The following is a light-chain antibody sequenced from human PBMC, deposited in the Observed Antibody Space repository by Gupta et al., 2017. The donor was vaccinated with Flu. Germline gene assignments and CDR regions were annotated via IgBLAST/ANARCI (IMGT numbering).Light chain of an antibody. J-gene: IGKJ1*01. CDR2: ATS. CDR1: QSVGIY. Sequence: SSLSASVEDRVTMTCRAIQSVGIYLNWYQQRPGKATKLLIYATSSLQGGVPSRFSGSGSGTEFTRTIASLKTEDFATYSCKQTYRTHRWTFGQGTKVEI. V-gene: IGKV1-39*01. CDR3: KQTYRTHRWT.